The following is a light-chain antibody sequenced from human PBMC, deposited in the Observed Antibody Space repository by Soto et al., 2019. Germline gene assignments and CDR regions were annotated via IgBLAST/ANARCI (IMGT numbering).Light chain of an antibody. J-gene: IGLJ1*01. CDR2: GNS. CDR3: QSYDSSLSGYV. Sequence: QSVLPQPPSLSRSPEQRVTISCTGSSSNIGAGYDVHWYQQLPGTAPKLLIYGNSNRPSGVPDRFSGSKSGTSASLAITGLQAEDEADYYCQSYDSSLSGYVFGTGTKVTVL. V-gene: IGLV1-40*01. CDR1: SSNIGAGYD.